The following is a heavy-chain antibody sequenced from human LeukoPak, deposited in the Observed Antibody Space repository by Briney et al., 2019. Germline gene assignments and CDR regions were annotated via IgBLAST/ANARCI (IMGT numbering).Heavy chain of an antibody. V-gene: IGHV1-46*01. CDR1: GYTFTGYY. J-gene: IGHJ5*02. Sequence: ASVKVSCKASGYTFTGYYMHWVRQAPGQGLEWMGIINPSGGSTSYAQKFQGRVTMTRDTSTSTVYMELSSLRSEDTAVYYCARDFSVEWLSEGGNWFDPWGQGTLVTVSS. D-gene: IGHD3-3*01. CDR2: INPSGGST. CDR3: ARDFSVEWLSEGGNWFDP.